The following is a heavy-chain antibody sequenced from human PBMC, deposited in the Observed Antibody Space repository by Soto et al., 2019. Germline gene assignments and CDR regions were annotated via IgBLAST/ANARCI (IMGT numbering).Heavy chain of an antibody. D-gene: IGHD3-3*01. CDR3: GRDGGYDFWSGYYEGPLDV. CDR1: GYTFTSYG. J-gene: IGHJ6*02. CDR2: ISAYNGNT. Sequence: ASVKVSCKASGYTFTSYGISWVRQAPGQGLEWMGWISAYNGNTNYAQKLQGRVTMTTDTSTSTAYMELRSLRSDDTAVYHCGRDGGYDFWSGYYEGPLDVWGQGTTVTVSS. V-gene: IGHV1-18*01.